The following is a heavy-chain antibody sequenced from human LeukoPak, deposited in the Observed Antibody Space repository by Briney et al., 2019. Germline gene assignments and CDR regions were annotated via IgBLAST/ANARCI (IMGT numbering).Heavy chain of an antibody. V-gene: IGHV3-15*01. D-gene: IGHD3-10*01. CDR3: ATRYGSGGLRAAYYYYYYMDV. CDR1: GFTLNNAW. CDR2: IKSKTDGGTI. J-gene: IGHJ6*03. Sequence: KSGGSLRLSCAASGFTLNNAWMSWVRHVPGEGLEWVGRIKSKTDGGTIDFAAPVKGRFTISRDDSRNTLYLQMNSLKTEDTALYYCATRYGSGGLRAAYYYYYYMDVWGKGTTVTVSS.